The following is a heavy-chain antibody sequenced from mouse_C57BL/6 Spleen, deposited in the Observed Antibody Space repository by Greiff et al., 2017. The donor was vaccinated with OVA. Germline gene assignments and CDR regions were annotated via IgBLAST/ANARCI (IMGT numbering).Heavy chain of an antibody. CDR2: IDPETGGT. Sequence: QVQLQQSGAELVRPGASVTLSCKASGYTFTDYEMHWVKQTPVHGLEWIGAIDPETGGTAYNQKFKGKAILTADKSSSTAYMELRSLTSEDSAVYYCTRPFRYYLDYWGQGTTLTVSS. D-gene: IGHD2-14*01. CDR1: GYTFTDYE. CDR3: TRPFRYYLDY. V-gene: IGHV1-15*01. J-gene: IGHJ2*01.